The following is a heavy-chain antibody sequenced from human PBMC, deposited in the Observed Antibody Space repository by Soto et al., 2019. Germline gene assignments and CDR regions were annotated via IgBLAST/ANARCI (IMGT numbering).Heavy chain of an antibody. V-gene: IGHV1-69*08. CDR2: IIPMVGTP. CDR1: GDTFSSYS. J-gene: IGHJ6*03. CDR3: ETDGGSTSSSAYNYFMDV. Sequence: QAQLVQSEAEVKRPGSSVNVSCKASGDTFSSYSISWVRQAPGQGLEWMGRIIPMVGTPNYAQKFQGRVTFSADKSRSTAYMVLNSLISDDTAVYYCETDGGSTSSSAYNYFMDVWGKGTPVTVSS. D-gene: IGHD3-16*01.